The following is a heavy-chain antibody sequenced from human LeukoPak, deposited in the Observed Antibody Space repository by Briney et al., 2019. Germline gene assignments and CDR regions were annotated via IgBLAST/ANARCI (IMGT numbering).Heavy chain of an antibody. CDR1: GYDLSKYW. CDR3: AKRGRYYYISTGYHYYFDY. Sequence: PGESLKISCKASGYDLSKYWIGWVGQMPGKGLEWIGIIYPGDADTQYSPSFQGQVTISADKSISTAYLQWSSLNASDTAMYYCAKRGRYYYISTGYHYYFDYWGQGTLVTVSS. V-gene: IGHV5-51*01. CDR2: IYPGDADT. D-gene: IGHD3-9*01. J-gene: IGHJ4*02.